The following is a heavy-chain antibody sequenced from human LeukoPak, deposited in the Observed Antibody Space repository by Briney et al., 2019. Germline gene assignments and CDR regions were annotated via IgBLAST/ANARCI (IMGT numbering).Heavy chain of an antibody. J-gene: IGHJ3*02. CDR2: ISPSGST. V-gene: IGHV4-4*07. Sequence: SSETLSLTCPVSGDSISSYYWSWIRQPAGKGLEWIGRISPSGSTNYNPSLQSRVTMSVDTSGNQLSLKLSSATAADTAVYYCARGSYYGTGSTRAAFDIWGQGTMVTVSS. CDR3: ARGSYYGTGSTRAAFDI. CDR1: GDSISSYY. D-gene: IGHD3-10*01.